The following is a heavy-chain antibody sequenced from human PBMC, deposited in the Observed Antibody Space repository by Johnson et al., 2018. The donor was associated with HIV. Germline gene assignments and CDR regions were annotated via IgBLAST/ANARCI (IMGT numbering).Heavy chain of an antibody. J-gene: IGHJ3*02. CDR3: TRHGGYDPRGYVDAFDI. V-gene: IGHV3-7*03. D-gene: IGHD5-12*01. CDR1: GFTFDDYG. CDR2: IKQDGSEK. Sequence: VQLVESGGGVVRPGGSLRLSCAASGFTFDDYGMSWVRQAPGKGLEWVANIKQDGSEKYYVDSVKGRFTISRDNAKNSLYLQMNSLKTEDTAVYYCTRHGGYDPRGYVDAFDIWGQGTMVTVSS.